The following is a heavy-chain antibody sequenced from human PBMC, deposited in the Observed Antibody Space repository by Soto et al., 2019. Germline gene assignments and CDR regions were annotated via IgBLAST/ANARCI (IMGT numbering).Heavy chain of an antibody. D-gene: IGHD3-3*02. V-gene: IGHV5-51*01. CDR1: GYSFTSYW. Sequence: GESLKISCKGSGYSFTSYWIGWVRQMPGKGLEWMGIIYPGDSDTRYSPSFQGQVTISADKSISTAYLQWSSLKASDTAMYYCARLAGERPRYYYYGMDVWGQGTTVTVSS. CDR2: IYPGDSDT. J-gene: IGHJ6*02. CDR3: ARLAGERPRYYYYGMDV.